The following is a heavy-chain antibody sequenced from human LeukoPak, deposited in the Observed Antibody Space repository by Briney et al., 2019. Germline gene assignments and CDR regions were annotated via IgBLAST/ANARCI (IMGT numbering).Heavy chain of an antibody. CDR1: GFTLSTYE. V-gene: IGHV3-48*03. CDR3: ARTELSMIRGLLLTATPFDY. J-gene: IGHJ4*02. CDR2: ISTSGSIK. Sequence: PGGSLRLSCAASGFTLSTYEMNWVRRAPGQGLEWVSYISTSGSIKYYADSVKGRFTISRDNAKNSLYLQMDSLRAEDTAVHYCARTELSMIRGLLLTATPFDYWGQGTLVTVSS. D-gene: IGHD3-10*01.